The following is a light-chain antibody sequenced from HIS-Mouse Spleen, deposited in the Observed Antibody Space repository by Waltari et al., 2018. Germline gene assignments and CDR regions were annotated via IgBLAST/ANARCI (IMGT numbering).Light chain of an antibody. CDR2: GAS. J-gene: IGKJ2*01. V-gene: IGKV4-1*01. Sequence: DIVMTQSPDSLAVSLGERATINCKSSQSVLYSSNNKNYLAWYQQKPGQPPKLLIYGASTREYGVPDRFSGSGSGTDFTLTISSLQAEDVAVYYCQQYYSTPYTFGQGTKLEIK. CDR3: QQYYSTPYT. CDR1: QSVLYSSNNKNY.